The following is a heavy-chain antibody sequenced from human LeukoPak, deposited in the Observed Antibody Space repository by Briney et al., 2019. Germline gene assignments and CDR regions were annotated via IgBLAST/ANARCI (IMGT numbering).Heavy chain of an antibody. CDR3: ARCGRMRIFGAAGRTGFDP. D-gene: IGHD3-3*01. J-gene: IGHJ5*02. CDR2: IKPDGGEK. CDR1: GFIFSTYW. Sequence: GGSLRLSCAASGFIFSTYWMTWVRQAPGKWLEWVASIKPDGGEKFYVDSVKGRFTIFRDNARDSLDLQMSSLRAEDTAVYYCARCGRMRIFGAAGRTGFDPWGQGTLVIVSS. V-gene: IGHV3-7*01.